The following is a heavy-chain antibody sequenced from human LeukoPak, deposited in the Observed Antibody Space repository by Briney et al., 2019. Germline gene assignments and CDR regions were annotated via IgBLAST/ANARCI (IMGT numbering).Heavy chain of an antibody. V-gene: IGHV3-48*03. Sequence: QPGGSLRLSCAASGFTFSSYEMNWVRQAPGKGLEWVSYISSSGSTIYYADSVKGRFTISRDNAKNSLYLQMNSLKTEDTAVYYCTRMMVRGATTVFDYWGQGTLVTVSS. CDR1: GFTFSSYE. CDR3: TRMMVRGATTVFDY. D-gene: IGHD3-10*01. J-gene: IGHJ4*02. CDR2: ISSSGSTI.